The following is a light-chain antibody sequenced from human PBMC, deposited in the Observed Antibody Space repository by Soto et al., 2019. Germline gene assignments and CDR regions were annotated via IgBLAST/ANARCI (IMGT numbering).Light chain of an antibody. V-gene: IGKV3-11*01. CDR3: QQRSNWPWT. CDR1: QSVDSD. Sequence: EVVVTQSPATLSVSPGERVTLSCRASQSVDSDVAWFQHKPGQAPRLLIYGASTRAAGIPGRFSGSGSGTDFTLTISSLEPEDFAVYYCQQRSNWPWTFGQGTKVEIK. CDR2: GAS. J-gene: IGKJ1*01.